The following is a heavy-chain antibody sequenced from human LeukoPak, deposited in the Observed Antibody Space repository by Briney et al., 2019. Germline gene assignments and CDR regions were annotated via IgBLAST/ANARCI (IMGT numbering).Heavy chain of an antibody. CDR2: MNPNSGNT. CDR3: ATFRVWVDCGGDCYTDY. Sequence: ASVKVSCTASGYTFTSYDINWVRQATGQGLEWMGWMNPNSGNTGYAQKFQGRVTMTRNTSISTAYMELSSLRSEDTAVYYCATFRVWVDCGGDCYTDYWGQGTLVTVSS. D-gene: IGHD2-21*02. J-gene: IGHJ4*02. CDR1: GYTFTSYD. V-gene: IGHV1-8*01.